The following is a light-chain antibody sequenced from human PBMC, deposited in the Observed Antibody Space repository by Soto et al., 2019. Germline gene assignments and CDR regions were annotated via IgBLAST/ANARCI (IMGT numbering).Light chain of an antibody. J-gene: IGKJ1*01. Sequence: DIPMTQSPSSLSASVGDRVTITCRASQNLNIYLNWFQQKPGKAPKVLIYAVSTLQSGVPSRFSGSGSETDFTLTISSLQPEDFGTYYCQQSDITPWTFGQGTTVE. CDR3: QQSDITPWT. V-gene: IGKV1-39*01. CDR2: AVS. CDR1: QNLNIY.